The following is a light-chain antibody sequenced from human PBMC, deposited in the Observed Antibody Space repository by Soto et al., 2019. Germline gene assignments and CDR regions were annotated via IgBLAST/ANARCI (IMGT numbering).Light chain of an antibody. V-gene: IGLV4-69*01. CDR1: SGHSSYA. J-gene: IGLJ2*01. CDR2: LNSDGSH. Sequence: QSVLTQSPSASASLGASVKLTCTLSSGHSSYAIAWHQQQPEKGPRYLMKLNSDGSHSKGDGIPDRFSGSGSGAERYLTISGLQSEDEADYYCQTWGTGIQVFGGGTKLTVL. CDR3: QTWGTGIQV.